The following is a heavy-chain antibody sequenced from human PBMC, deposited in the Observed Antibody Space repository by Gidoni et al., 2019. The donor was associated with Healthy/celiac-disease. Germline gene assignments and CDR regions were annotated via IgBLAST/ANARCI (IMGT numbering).Heavy chain of an antibody. D-gene: IGHD6-13*01. J-gene: IGHJ6*02. CDR1: GFSLSTARMR. CDR2: IFSNDEK. CDR3: ARTREQLVHFRHYYYGMDV. Sequence: QVTLKESGPVLVKPTETLTLTCPVSGFSLSTARMRVSWIRQPPGKALEWLAHIFSNDEKSYSTSLKSRLTISKDTSKSQVVLTMTNMDPVDTATYYCARTREQLVHFRHYYYGMDVWGQGTTVTVSS. V-gene: IGHV2-26*01.